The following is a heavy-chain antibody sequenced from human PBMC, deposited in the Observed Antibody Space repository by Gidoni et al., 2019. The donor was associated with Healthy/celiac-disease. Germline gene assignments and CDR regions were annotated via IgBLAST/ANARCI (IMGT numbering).Heavy chain of an antibody. Sequence: EVQLVESGGGLVQPGGSLKLSCAASGFTFSGSAMHWVRQASGKGLEWVGRIRSKANSYATAYAASVKGRFTISRDDSKNTAYLQMNSLKTEDTAVYYCTSVAATDSSGLPDYWGQGTLVTVSS. V-gene: IGHV3-73*01. CDR1: GFTFSGSA. D-gene: IGHD6-19*01. CDR3: TSVAATDSSGLPDY. J-gene: IGHJ4*02. CDR2: IRSKANSYAT.